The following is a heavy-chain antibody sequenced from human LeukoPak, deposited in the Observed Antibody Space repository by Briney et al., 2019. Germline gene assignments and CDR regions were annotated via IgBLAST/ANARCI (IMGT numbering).Heavy chain of an antibody. J-gene: IGHJ4*02. Sequence: SETLSLTCTVSGGSISSSSYYWGWIRQPPGKGLEWIGSIYYSGSTYYNPSLKSRVTISVDTSKNQFSLKLSSVTAADTAVYYCASPTSVAEYYFDYWGQGTLVTVSS. CDR3: ASPTSVAEYYFDY. CDR2: IYYSGST. CDR1: GGSISSSSYY. V-gene: IGHV4-39*01. D-gene: IGHD5-12*01.